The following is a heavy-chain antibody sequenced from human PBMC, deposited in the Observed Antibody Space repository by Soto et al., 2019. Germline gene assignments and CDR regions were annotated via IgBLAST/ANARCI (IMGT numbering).Heavy chain of an antibody. D-gene: IGHD3-22*01. Sequence: SETLSLTCTVSGGSISSYYWSWIRQPPGKGLEWIGYIYYSGSTNYNPSLKSRVTISVDTSKNQFSLKLSSVTAADTAVYYCARGYDSSGYYLSYNWFDPWGQGTLVTVSS. J-gene: IGHJ5*02. CDR1: GGSISSYY. CDR2: IYYSGST. CDR3: ARGYDSSGYYLSYNWFDP. V-gene: IGHV4-59*01.